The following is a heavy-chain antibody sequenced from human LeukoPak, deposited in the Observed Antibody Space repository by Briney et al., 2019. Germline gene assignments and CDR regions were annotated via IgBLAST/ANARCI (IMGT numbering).Heavy chain of an antibody. D-gene: IGHD5-18*01. V-gene: IGHV4-34*01. Sequence: SETLSLTCAVYGGSFSGYYWSWIRQPPGKGLEWIGEINHSGSTNYNPSLKSRVTISVDTSKNQFSLKLSSVTAADTAVYYCARLEGKTRVFVSGYSYGPLNPWGQGTLVTVSS. CDR1: GGSFSGYY. CDR3: ARLEGKTRVFVSGYSYGPLNP. CDR2: INHSGST. J-gene: IGHJ5*02.